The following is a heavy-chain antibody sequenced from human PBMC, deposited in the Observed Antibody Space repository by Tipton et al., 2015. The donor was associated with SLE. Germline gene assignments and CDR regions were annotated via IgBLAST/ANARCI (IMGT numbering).Heavy chain of an antibody. CDR1: GFTFSTYA. D-gene: IGHD4-11*01. J-gene: IGHJ6*03. Sequence: GSLRLSCAASGFTFSTYAMNWVRQAPGKGLEWVSVTYSGGPTYYADSVKGRFTISRDDSKNTLYLQLSSLKAGDTAVYYCARGSSTVTTRLGYYYYYMDVWGKGTTVTVSS. V-gene: IGHV3-23*03. CDR3: ARGSSTVTTRLGYYYYYMDV. CDR2: TYSGGPT.